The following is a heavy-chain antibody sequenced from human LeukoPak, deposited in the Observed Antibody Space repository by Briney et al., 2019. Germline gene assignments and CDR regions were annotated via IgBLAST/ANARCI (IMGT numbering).Heavy chain of an antibody. CDR2: IYYSGST. V-gene: IGHV4-61*01. CDR1: GGSVSSVSHY. CDR3: ARMYYYDNSFDY. D-gene: IGHD3-22*01. Sequence: SQTLSLTCSVSGGSVSSVSHYWSWLRQPPGKGLEWIGYIYYSGSTNYNPFLKSRVTISVDTSKNQFSLKLSSVAAADTAVYYCARMYYYDNSFDYWGQGALVPVSS. J-gene: IGHJ4*02.